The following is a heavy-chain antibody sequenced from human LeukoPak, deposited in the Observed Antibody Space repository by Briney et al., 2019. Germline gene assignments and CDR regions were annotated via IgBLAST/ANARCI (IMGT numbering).Heavy chain of an antibody. D-gene: IGHD4-11*01. Sequence: GGSLRLSCAASGFTVSSNYMSWVRQAPGKGLEWVSVIYSGGSTYYADSVKGRFTISRDNSKNTLYLQMNSLRAEDTAVYYCARDLRSNYVSYYYYYYMDVWGKGTTVTVSS. V-gene: IGHV3-53*01. CDR2: IYSGGST. CDR1: GFTVSSNY. CDR3: ARDLRSNYVSYYYYYYMDV. J-gene: IGHJ6*03.